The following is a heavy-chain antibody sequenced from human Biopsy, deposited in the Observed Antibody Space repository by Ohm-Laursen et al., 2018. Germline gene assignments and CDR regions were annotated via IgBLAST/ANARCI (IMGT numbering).Heavy chain of an antibody. CDR3: GNEVHGRDY. D-gene: IGHD2-15*01. J-gene: IGHJ4*02. Sequence: SETLSLTCAVFGQTFSDYQWSWIRQPPGKGLEWIGQINQAGTTNYNPSLKSRVSISADASKYEFSLRLTSVPAADTAVYLCGNEVHGRDYWGLGTQVTVSS. CDR2: INQAGTT. CDR1: GQTFSDYQ. V-gene: IGHV4-34*08.